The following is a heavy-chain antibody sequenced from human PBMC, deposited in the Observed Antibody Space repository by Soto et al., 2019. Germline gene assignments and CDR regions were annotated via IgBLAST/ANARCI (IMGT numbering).Heavy chain of an antibody. Sequence: PSETLSLTCTVSGGSISSSSYYWGWIRQPPGKGLEWIGSIYYSGSTYYNPSLKSRVTISVDTSKNQFSLKLSSVTAADTAVYYCASHSYRSSTSCYRVSWFDPWGQGTLVTVSS. CDR1: GGSISSSSYY. V-gene: IGHV4-39*01. D-gene: IGHD2-2*01. CDR3: ASHSYRSSTSCYRVSWFDP. CDR2: IYYSGST. J-gene: IGHJ5*02.